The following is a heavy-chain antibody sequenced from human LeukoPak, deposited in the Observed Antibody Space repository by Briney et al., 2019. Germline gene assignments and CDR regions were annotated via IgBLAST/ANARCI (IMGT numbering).Heavy chain of an antibody. CDR3: ARLAYYSYAFDI. Sequence: SETLSLICTVSGGSISSSSYYWGWIRQPPGKGLEWIGSIYYSGSTYYNPSLKSRVTISVDTSKNQFSLKLSSVTAADTAVYYCARLAYYSYAFDIWGQGTMVTVSS. CDR1: GGSISSSSYY. CDR2: IYYSGST. D-gene: IGHD3-10*01. V-gene: IGHV4-39*01. J-gene: IGHJ3*02.